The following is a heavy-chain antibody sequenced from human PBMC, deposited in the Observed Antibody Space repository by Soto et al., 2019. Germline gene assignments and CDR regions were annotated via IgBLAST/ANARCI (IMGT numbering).Heavy chain of an antibody. CDR2: ISDGSNFR. Sequence: QVQLVESGGGLVKPGGSLRLSCAASGFNFSDFYMSWIRQAPGKGLEWVSYISDGSNFRKYADSVKGRFTISRDSAKNSLYLQMNSLRAEDTAVYYCASGGLGYRTQFDYWGQGTLVTVSS. D-gene: IGHD3-16*01. CDR1: GFNFSDFY. CDR3: ASGGLGYRTQFDY. J-gene: IGHJ4*02. V-gene: IGHV3-11*06.